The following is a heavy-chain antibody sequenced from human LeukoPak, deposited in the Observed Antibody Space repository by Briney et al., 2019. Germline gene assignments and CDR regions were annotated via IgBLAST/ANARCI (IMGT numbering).Heavy chain of an antibody. CDR1: GGSISSSNW. J-gene: IGHJ6*03. CDR3: ARLFRQVRGVFLSHNYYYYKDV. V-gene: IGHV4-4*02. Sequence: PSETLSLTCAVSGGSISSSNWWSWVRQPPGKGLEWIGEINHSGSTNYNPSLKSRVTISVDTSKNQFSLKLSSVTAADTAVYYCARLFRQVRGVFLSHNYYYYKDVWGKGTTVTISS. CDR2: INHSGST. D-gene: IGHD3-10*01.